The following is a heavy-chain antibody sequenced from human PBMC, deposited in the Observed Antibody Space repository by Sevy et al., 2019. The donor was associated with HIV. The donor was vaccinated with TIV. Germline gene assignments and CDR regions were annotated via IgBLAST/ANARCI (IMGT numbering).Heavy chain of an antibody. CDR3: AKDRIWELGDSFDV. Sequence: GESLKISCAASGFTSSNYVMSWVRQAPGKGLEWVSGLSGSGGSIYYADSVKGRFTISRDNSRNTLYLQMNSLRAEDTAVYYCAKDRIWELGDSFDVWGQGTMVTVSS. D-gene: IGHD1-26*01. J-gene: IGHJ3*01. V-gene: IGHV3-23*01. CDR1: GFTSSNYV. CDR2: LSGSGGSI.